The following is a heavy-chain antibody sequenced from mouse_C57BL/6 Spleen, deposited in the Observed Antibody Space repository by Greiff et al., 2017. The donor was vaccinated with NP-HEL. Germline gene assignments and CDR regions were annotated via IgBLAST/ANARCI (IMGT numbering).Heavy chain of an antibody. CDR2: ISYDGSN. D-gene: IGHD2-14*01. Sequence: EVKLMESGPGLVKPSQSLSLTCSVTGYSITSGYYWNWIRQFPGNKLEWMGYISYDGSNNYNPSLKNRISITRDTSKNQFFLKLNSVTTEDTATYYCASGYPRVWGTGTTVTVSS. V-gene: IGHV3-6*01. CDR3: ASGYPRV. J-gene: IGHJ1*03. CDR1: GYSITSGYY.